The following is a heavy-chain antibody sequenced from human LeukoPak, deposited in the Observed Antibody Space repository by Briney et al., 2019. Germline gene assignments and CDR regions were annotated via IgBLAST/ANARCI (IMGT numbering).Heavy chain of an antibody. D-gene: IGHD6-13*01. CDR1: GGTFSSYS. CDR2: IISIFDTA. J-gene: IGHJ4*02. CDR3: ARVRYSSSLCY. V-gene: IGHV1-69*13. Sequence: SVKVSCKASGGTFSSYSISWVRQAPGQGLEWMGGIISIFDTADYAQKFQGRVTITADESTSTAYMELSSLRSEDTAVYYCARVRYSSSLCYWGQGTLVTVSS.